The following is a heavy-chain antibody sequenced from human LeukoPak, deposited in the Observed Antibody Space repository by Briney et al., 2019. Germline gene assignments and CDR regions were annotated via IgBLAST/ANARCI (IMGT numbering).Heavy chain of an antibody. Sequence: SETLSLTCAAYGGSFSGYYWSWIRQPPGEGLEWIGEINHSGSTNYNPSLKSRVTISVDTSKNQFSLKLSSVTAADTAVYYCARVNWHYFDYWGQGTLVTASS. CDR2: INHSGST. D-gene: IGHD1-1*01. J-gene: IGHJ4*02. V-gene: IGHV4-34*01. CDR3: ARVNWHYFDY. CDR1: GGSFSGYY.